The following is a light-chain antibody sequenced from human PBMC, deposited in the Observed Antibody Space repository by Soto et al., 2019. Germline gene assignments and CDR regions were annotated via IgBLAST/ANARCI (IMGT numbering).Light chain of an antibody. V-gene: IGKV3-15*01. Sequence: EIVMTQSPATLSVSPGERATLACRASQSVRDNLAWYQQRPGQAPRLLIYGASTRATGIPARFSGSGSGTEFPLTISSLQSEDSALYFCQQYKQWPPYTFGQGTKLEIK. CDR1: QSVRDN. CDR2: GAS. J-gene: IGKJ2*01. CDR3: QQYKQWPPYT.